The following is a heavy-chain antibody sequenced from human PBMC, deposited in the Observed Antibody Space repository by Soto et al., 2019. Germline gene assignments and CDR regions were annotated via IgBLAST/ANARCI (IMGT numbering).Heavy chain of an antibody. CDR2: FDPEDGET. D-gene: IGHD3-10*01. CDR3: ATLPHESSGTVGGLAYYFDY. Sequence: GXSVKVSCKVSGYTLTELSMHWVRQAPGKGLEWMGGFDPEDGETIYAQKFQGRVTMTEDTSTDTAYMELSSLRSEDTAVYYCATLPHESSGTVGGLAYYFDYWGQGTLVTVPS. V-gene: IGHV1-24*01. J-gene: IGHJ4*02. CDR1: GYTLTELS.